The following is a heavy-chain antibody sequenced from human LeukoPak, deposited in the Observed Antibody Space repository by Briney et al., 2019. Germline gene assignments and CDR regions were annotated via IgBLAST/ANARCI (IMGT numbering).Heavy chain of an antibody. V-gene: IGHV5-51*01. CDR2: IYPGDCET. D-gene: IGHD4-17*01. CDR1: GYNFSIYW. Sequence: GASLQISSRASGYNFSIYWIAWVRQMPGKGLEWMGIIYPGDCETRYNPSLQGQVTISADKSITTAYLQWSSLKASDTAMYYCARRYGDGSWFDPWGQGTLVTVSS. CDR3: ARRYGDGSWFDP. J-gene: IGHJ5*02.